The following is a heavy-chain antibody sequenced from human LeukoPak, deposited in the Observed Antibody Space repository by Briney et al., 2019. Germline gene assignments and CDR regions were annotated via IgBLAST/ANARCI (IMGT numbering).Heavy chain of an antibody. D-gene: IGHD6-6*01. J-gene: IGHJ4*02. CDR3: ARGDSSSLPFDY. Sequence: SETLSLTCTVSGGYINNYYWSWIRQSPGKGLVWIGYIYHTGSTNYKPSLKSRVTISVDASKNRCCLKLRSVTAADTAVYYCARGDSSSLPFDYCGQGSLVTVSS. CDR2: IYHTGST. CDR1: GGYINNYY. V-gene: IGHV4-59*01.